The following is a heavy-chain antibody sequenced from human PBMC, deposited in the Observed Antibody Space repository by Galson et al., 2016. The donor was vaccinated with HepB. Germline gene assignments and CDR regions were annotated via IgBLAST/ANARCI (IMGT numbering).Heavy chain of an antibody. D-gene: IGHD5-12*01. CDR2: INPNSGDT. Sequence: SVKVSCKASGYTFTGYYLHWVRQAPGQGLEWMAWINPNSGDTSFAQKFQGRVNLARDTSISTAYMELSRLRSDDAAVYYCAREIVATLPSGDYGFDYWGQGTLVTVSS. CDR1: GYTFTGYY. CDR3: AREIVATLPSGDYGFDY. J-gene: IGHJ4*02. V-gene: IGHV1-2*02.